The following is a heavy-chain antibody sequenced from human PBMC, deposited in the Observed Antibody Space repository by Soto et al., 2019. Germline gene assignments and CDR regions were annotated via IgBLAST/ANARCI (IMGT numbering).Heavy chain of an antibody. Sequence: QVHLQQWGAGLLKPSETLSRTCAVYDGSLSDNYYTWTRQSPGKGLEWIGEIHPSGSTFYNTSLQTRVTLSQDPSKKHFSLNLISVTAADTGDYDCSTGSDAYKGGRTWGQGTLVTVSS. V-gene: IGHV4-34*02. CDR1: DGSLSDNY. CDR2: IHPSGST. D-gene: IGHD1-1*01. CDR3: STGSDAYKGGRT. J-gene: IGHJ5*02.